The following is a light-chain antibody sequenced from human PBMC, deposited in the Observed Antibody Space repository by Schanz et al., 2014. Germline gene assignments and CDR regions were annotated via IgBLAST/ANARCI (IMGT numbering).Light chain of an antibody. CDR3: CSYTGSTSWV. CDR2: GVS. J-gene: IGLJ3*02. CDR1: SSDVGGYNY. Sequence: QSALTQPASVSGSPGQSITISCTGTSSDVGGYNYVSWYQHNPGKAPKLMIYGVSNRPSGVSNRFSGSKSGNTASLTISGLQAEDEADYYCCSYTGSTSWVFGGGTKLTVL. V-gene: IGLV2-14*03.